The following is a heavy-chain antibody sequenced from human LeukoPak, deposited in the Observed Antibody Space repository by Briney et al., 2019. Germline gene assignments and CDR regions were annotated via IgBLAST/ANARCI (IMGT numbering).Heavy chain of an antibody. CDR1: GFTFSSYA. V-gene: IGHV3-23*01. Sequence: TGGSLRLSCAASGFTFSSYAMSWVRQAPGKGLEWVSAISGSGGSTYYADSVKGRFTISRDNSKNTLYLQMNSLRAEDTAVYYCAKVVSSSGGYYFDYWGQGTLVTVSS. J-gene: IGHJ4*02. CDR3: AKVVSSSGGYYFDY. CDR2: ISGSGGST. D-gene: IGHD6-6*01.